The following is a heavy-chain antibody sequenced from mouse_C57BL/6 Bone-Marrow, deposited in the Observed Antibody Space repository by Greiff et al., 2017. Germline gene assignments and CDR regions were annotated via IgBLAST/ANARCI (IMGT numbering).Heavy chain of an antibody. J-gene: IGHJ3*01. D-gene: IGHD2-1*01. CDR2: ISDGGSYT. V-gene: IGHV5-4*01. CDR1: GFTFSSYA. CDR3: ARDIGFNYGFAY. Sequence: EVKVVESGGGLVKPGGSLKLSCAASGFTFSSYAMSWVRQTPEKRLEWVATISDGGSYTYYPDNVKGRFTISRDNAKNNLYLQMSHLESEDTAMYYCARDIGFNYGFAYWGQGTLVTVSA.